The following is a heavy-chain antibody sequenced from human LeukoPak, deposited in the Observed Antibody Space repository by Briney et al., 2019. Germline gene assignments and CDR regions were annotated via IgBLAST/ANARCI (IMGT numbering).Heavy chain of an antibody. D-gene: IGHD6-13*01. CDR2: INNDGSSS. J-gene: IGHJ4*02. CDR3: TRGQGIADY. Sequence: PGGSLRLSCAASGFTFSSYWMHWVRQAPGKGLMWVSRINNDGSSSSYADSVKGRFTISRDNAKNTLYLQMNSLRAEDTAVYYCTRGQGIADYWGQGTLVTVSS. V-gene: IGHV3-74*01. CDR1: GFTFSSYW.